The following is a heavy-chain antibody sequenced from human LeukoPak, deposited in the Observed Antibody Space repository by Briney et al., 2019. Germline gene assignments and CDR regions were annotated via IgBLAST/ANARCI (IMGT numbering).Heavy chain of an antibody. CDR3: ARGSGYYDYVWGSYPFDY. Sequence: PSETLSLTCTVSGGSISSGGYYWSWIRRHPGKGLEWIGYIYYSGSTYYNPSLKSRVTISVDTSKNQFSLKLSSVTAADTAVYYCARGSGYYDYVWGSYPFDYWGQGTLVTVSS. J-gene: IGHJ4*02. D-gene: IGHD3-16*02. V-gene: IGHV4-31*03. CDR1: GGSISSGGYY. CDR2: IYYSGST.